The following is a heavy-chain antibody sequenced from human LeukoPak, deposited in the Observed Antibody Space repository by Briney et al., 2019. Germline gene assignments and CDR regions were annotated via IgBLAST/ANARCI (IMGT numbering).Heavy chain of an antibody. CDR1: GDSISSSVHY. CDR2: IYYSGST. J-gene: IGHJ6*01. Sequence: SETLSLTCTVSGDSISSSVHYWGWIRQPPGKGLEWIGTIYYSGSTYYKSSLKSRVTISVDTSKNQFSLRLTSVTASDPAVYYXXXXXXNXXXXXDVWGXXNXXXVSS. V-gene: IGHV4-39*03. CDR3: XXXXXNXXXXXDV.